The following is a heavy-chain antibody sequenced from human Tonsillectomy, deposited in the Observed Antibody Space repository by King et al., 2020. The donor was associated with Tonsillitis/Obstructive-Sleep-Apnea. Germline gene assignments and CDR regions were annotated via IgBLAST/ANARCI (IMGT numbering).Heavy chain of an antibody. D-gene: IGHD6-13*01. V-gene: IGHV4-34*01. CDR3: ARGPNYSSSWYNY. J-gene: IGHJ4*02. CDR1: GGSFSGYY. CDR2: INHSGST. Sequence: VQLQQWGAGLLKPSETLSLTCAVYGGSFSGYYWSWIRQPPGKGLEWIGEINHSGSTNYNPSLKSRVTISVDTSKNQFSRKLSSVTAADTAVYYCARGPNYSSSWYNYWGQGTLVTVSS.